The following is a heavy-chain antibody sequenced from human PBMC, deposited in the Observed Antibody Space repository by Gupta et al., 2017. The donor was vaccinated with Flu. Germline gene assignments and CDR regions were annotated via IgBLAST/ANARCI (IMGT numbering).Heavy chain of an antibody. V-gene: IGHV3-30*18. D-gene: IGHD3-10*01. Sequence: RAPGKGLEWVAEISYDGSNEYYADSVKGRFTISRDNSKNTLYLQMSSLRSEDTSVYFCMKPLSSGSYVKTDYWGQGTLVTVSS. CDR2: ISYDGSNE. J-gene: IGHJ4*02. CDR3: MKPLSSGSYVKTDY.